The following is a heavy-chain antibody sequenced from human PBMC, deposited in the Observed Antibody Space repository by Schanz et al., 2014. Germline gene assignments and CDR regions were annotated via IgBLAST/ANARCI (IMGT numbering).Heavy chain of an antibody. J-gene: IGHJ4*03. Sequence: QVHLVDSGGGLVKPGGSLRLSCAASGFTFSDYYMSWIRQAPGKGLEWVSYISSSSSTIYYADSVKGRFTISRDNAKNSLYLQMTGLEAEETAGENDAAHETLSAAACYPSWGQGTLVAVSS. V-gene: IGHV3-11*01. D-gene: IGHD2-2*01. CDR3: AAHETLSAAACYPS. CDR1: GFTFSDYY. CDR2: ISSSSSTI.